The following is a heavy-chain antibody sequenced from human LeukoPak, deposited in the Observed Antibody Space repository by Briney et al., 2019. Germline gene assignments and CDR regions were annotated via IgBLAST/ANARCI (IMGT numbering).Heavy chain of an antibody. CDR1: GYTFTDHD. Sequence: ASVKVSYKASGYTFTDHDINWVRQAPGQRLEWMGCINPNSGGTNYTQKFQGRVTMTRDTPISTAYMELSRLRSDDTAVYYCARVCPMVRGVTPFDPWGQGTLVTVSS. J-gene: IGHJ5*02. D-gene: IGHD3-10*01. V-gene: IGHV1-2*02. CDR2: INPNSGGT. CDR3: ARVCPMVRGVTPFDP.